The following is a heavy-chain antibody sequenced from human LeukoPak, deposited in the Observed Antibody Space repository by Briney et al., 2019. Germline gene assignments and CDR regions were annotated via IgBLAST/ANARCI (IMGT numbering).Heavy chain of an antibody. CDR3: AKWGDYDVLTGYYVSDY. CDR2: ITGSGGNT. CDR1: GFTFSNAW. V-gene: IGHV3-23*01. J-gene: IGHJ4*02. Sequence: GGSLRLSCAASGFTFSNAWMSWVRRAPGKGLEWVSAITGSGGNTYYADSVKGRFTISRDNSKNTVFLQMNSLRAEDTAVYYYAKWGDYDVLTGYYVSDYWGQGTLVTVSS. D-gene: IGHD3-9*01.